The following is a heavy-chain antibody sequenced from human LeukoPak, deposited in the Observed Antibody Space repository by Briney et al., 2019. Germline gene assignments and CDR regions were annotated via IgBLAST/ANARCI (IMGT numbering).Heavy chain of an antibody. CDR1: GFTFSSYG. CDR3: AKDGPHCSSTSCSGPFDY. J-gene: IGHJ4*02. D-gene: IGHD2-2*01. CDR2: IRYDGSNK. V-gene: IGHV3-30*02. Sequence: PGGSLRLSCAASGFTFSSYGMHWVRQAPGKGLEWVAFIRYDGSNKYYADSVKGRFTISRDNSKNTLYLQMNSLGAEDTAVYYCAKDGPHCSSTSCSGPFDYWGQGTLVTVSS.